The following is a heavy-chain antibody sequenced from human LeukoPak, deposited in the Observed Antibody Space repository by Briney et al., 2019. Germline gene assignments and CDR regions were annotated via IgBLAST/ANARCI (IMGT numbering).Heavy chain of an antibody. CDR3: AREYDYGGNSGPVDY. J-gene: IGHJ4*02. V-gene: IGHV3-49*04. CDR2: IRSKAYGGTT. Sequence: PGRSLRLSCTASGFTFGDYAMRWVRQAPGKGLEWVGFIRSKAYGGTTENAASVKGRFTISRDDSKSIAYLQMNSLKTEDTAVYYCAREYDYGGNSGPVDYWGQGTLVTVSS. CDR1: GFTFGDYA. D-gene: IGHD4-23*01.